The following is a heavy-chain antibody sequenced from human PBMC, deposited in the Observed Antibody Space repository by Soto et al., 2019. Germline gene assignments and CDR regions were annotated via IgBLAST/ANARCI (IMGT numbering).Heavy chain of an antibody. D-gene: IGHD4-4*01. CDR1: GFTFSSYS. CDR2: ISSSSSTI. Sequence: GGSLRLSCAASGFTFSSYSMNWVRQAPGKGLEWVSYISSSSSTIYYADSVKGRFTISRDNAKNSLYLQMNSLRAEDTAVYYCASSPSPLMTTVTRRIKAYYYYYMDVWGKGTTVTVSS. J-gene: IGHJ6*03. V-gene: IGHV3-48*01. CDR3: ASSPSPLMTTVTRRIKAYYYYYMDV.